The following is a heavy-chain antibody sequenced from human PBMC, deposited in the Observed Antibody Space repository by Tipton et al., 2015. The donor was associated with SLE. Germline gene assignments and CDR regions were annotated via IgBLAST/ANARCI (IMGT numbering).Heavy chain of an antibody. CDR2: ISHSGAT. CDR3: ARDALRLICNPSWYFDL. Sequence: TLSLTCAVSGYSINSGYHWGGIRQPPGKGLEWLGSISHSGATFYNWSLNSRVTISVDTSKNQFSLNLTSVTAADTAVYYCARDALRLICNPSWYFDLWGRGTLVTVSS. CDR1: GYSINSGYH. D-gene: IGHD5-12*01. J-gene: IGHJ2*01. V-gene: IGHV4-38-2*02.